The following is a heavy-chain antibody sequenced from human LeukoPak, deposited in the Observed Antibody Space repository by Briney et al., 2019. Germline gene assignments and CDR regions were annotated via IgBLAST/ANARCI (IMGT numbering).Heavy chain of an antibody. CDR3: ARGTGHYYYYYGMDV. CDR1: GGSFSGYY. Sequence: SETLSLTCAVYGGSFSGYYWSWIRQPPGKGLEWIGEINHSGSTNYNPSLKSRVTISVDTSKNQFSLKLSSVTAADTAVYYRARGTGHYYYYYGMDVWGQGTTDTVSS. V-gene: IGHV4-34*01. J-gene: IGHJ6*02. CDR2: INHSGST.